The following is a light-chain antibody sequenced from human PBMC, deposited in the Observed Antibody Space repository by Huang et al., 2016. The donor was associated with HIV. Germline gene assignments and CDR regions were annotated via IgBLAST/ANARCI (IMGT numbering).Light chain of an antibody. Sequence: IVMTQTPFSLSVTPGQPASISCKSSRSLLHSNGKTYLYWYLQKAGQPPQLLMYEVSNRFSGVPQRFSGSGSGTDFTLKISRVEAEDVGFYYCMQSIEVPLTFGAGTKVEIK. V-gene: IGKV2D-29*01. CDR2: EVS. CDR1: RSLLHSNGKTY. J-gene: IGKJ4*01. CDR3: MQSIEVPLT.